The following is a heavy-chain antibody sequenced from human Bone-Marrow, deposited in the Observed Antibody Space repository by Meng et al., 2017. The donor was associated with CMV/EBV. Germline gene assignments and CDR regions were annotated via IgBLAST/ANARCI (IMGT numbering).Heavy chain of an antibody. V-gene: IGHV1-18*01. Sequence: ASVKVSCKASGYTFTSYGISWVRQAPGQGLEWMGWISAYNGNTNYAQKLQGRVTMTTDTSTSTAYMELRSLRSDDTAVYYCARVGIQLWLLSPTRGMDVWGQGNTVTVSS. CDR2: ISAYNGNT. CDR1: GYTFTSYG. D-gene: IGHD5-18*01. CDR3: ARVGIQLWLLSPTRGMDV. J-gene: IGHJ6*02.